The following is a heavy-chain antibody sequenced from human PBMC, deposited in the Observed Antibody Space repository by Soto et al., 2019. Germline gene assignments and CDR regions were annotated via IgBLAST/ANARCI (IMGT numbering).Heavy chain of an antibody. D-gene: IGHD3-3*01. Sequence: GGSLRLSCAASGFTFSSYWMHWVRQAPGKGLVWVSRINSDGSTTSYADSVKGRFTISRDNAKNTQYLQMNSLRAEDTAVYYCAKDFGTYYDFWSGYDFTLFDYWGQGTLVTVSS. CDR2: INSDGSTT. V-gene: IGHV3-74*01. CDR3: AKDFGTYYDFWSGYDFTLFDY. CDR1: GFTFSSYW. J-gene: IGHJ4*02.